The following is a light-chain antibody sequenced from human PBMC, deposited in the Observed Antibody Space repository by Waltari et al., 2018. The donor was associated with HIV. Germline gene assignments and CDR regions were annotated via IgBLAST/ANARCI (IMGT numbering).Light chain of an antibody. V-gene: IGKV3-15*01. CDR2: GAS. CDR3: QQYNNWPLT. J-gene: IGKJ1*01. Sequence: ELVMTQFPATLSVSPGDRATLSCRASQSVSSNLAWYQQKPGQAPRLLIYGASTRATGIPARFSGSGSGTEFTLTISSLQSEDFAVYHCQQYNNWPLTFGQGAKVEFK. CDR1: QSVSSN.